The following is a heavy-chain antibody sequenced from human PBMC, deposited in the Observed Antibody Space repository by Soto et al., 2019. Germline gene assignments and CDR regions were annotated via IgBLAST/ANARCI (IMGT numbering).Heavy chain of an antibody. CDR1: GFTVSSNY. CDR3: ARGGGTTLTWFDS. CDR2: IYSGGST. D-gene: IGHD1-1*01. J-gene: IGHJ5*01. Sequence: EVQLVESGGGLVQPGGSLRLSCAASGFTVSSNYKSWVRQAPGKGLEWVSVIYSGGSTYYADSVKGRFTISIHNSENTLYLQMNSLRAEDTAVYYCARGGGTTLTWFDSWGQGTLVTVSS. V-gene: IGHV3-53*04.